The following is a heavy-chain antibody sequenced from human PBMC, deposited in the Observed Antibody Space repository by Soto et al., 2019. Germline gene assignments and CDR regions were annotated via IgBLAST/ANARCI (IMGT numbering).Heavy chain of an antibody. D-gene: IGHD3-10*02. J-gene: IGHJ6*02. CDR3: AREGVNMIGGTGMYV. CDR1: GFTFSHYW. CDR2: VNSDGNSP. Sequence: EVQLVESGGGLVHPGGSLRLSCVASGFTFSHYWIHWVRHLPGEGPVWLSRVNSDGNSPRYADSVKGRFTISRDNANNTVELEMTSLSAEDTALYYCAREGVNMIGGTGMYVWGQGTTVTVSS. V-gene: IGHV3-74*01.